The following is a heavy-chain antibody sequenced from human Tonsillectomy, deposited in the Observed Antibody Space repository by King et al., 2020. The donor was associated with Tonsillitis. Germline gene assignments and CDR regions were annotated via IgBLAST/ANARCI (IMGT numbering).Heavy chain of an antibody. J-gene: IGHJ4*02. CDR3: RVGGVIRPTDYYFDY. D-gene: IGHD3-10*01. CDR2: IRSKAYGGTT. V-gene: IGHV3-49*05. CDR1: GFTFGDYA. Sequence: EVQLVESGGGLVKPGRSLRLSCTASGFTFGDYAMSWFRQAPGKGLEWVGFIRSKAYGGTTEYAASVKGRFTISRDDSKSIAYLQMNSLKTEDTAVYYCRVGGVIRPTDYYFDYWGQGTLVTVSS.